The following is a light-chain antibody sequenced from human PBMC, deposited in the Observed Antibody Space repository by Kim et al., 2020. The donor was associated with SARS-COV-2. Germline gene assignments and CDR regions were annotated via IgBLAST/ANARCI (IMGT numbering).Light chain of an antibody. CDR1: SLKTYY. CDR2: DK. V-gene: IGLV3-19*01. Sequence: SSELTQDPAVSVALGQTVRITCQGDSLKTYYASWYQQKPGQAPVLVIYDKKRPSGIPDRFSGSSSGNTASLTITGARAEDEADYYCNSRDSSGNLYVFGAGTKVTVL. CDR3: NSRDSSGNLYV. J-gene: IGLJ1*01.